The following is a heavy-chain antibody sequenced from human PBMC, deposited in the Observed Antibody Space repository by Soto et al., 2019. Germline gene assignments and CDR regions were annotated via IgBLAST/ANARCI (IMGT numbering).Heavy chain of an antibody. CDR3: ARGTPSPSSYHYMYV. V-gene: IGHV3-72*01. J-gene: IGHJ6*03. CDR1: GFIFSDHY. CDR2: IRKKTKSYTT. Sequence: PGGSLRLSCAASGFIFSDHYMDWVRQAPGKGLEWVARIRKKTKSYTTEYGASVKGRFTILRDDSKSSLYLQMNSLKTEDTAVYYCARGTPSPSSYHYMYVWGKGTTVTVSS.